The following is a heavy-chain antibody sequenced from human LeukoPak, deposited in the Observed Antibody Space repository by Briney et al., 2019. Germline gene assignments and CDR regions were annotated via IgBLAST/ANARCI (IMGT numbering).Heavy chain of an antibody. D-gene: IGHD3-10*02. J-gene: IGHJ2*01. Sequence: TLSLTCTVSGGSISSYYWSWIRQPPGKALEWLALIYGNDDKRYSPFLKSRLTVFKDTSKNLVVLTMTNMDPVDTATYYCAHDVPGVLGFDLWGRGTLVTVSS. CDR2: IYGNDDK. CDR3: AHDVPGVLGFDL. CDR1: GGSISSYYW. V-gene: IGHV2-5*01.